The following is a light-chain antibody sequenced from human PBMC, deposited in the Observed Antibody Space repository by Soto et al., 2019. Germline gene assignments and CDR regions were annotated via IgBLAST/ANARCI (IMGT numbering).Light chain of an antibody. CDR3: QQYGSSPVYT. CDR2: GAS. V-gene: IGKV3-20*01. Sequence: EIVLTQSPGTLSLSPGERATLSCRASQSASSNYLAWYQQKPGQAPRLLIYGASTRATGIPDRFSGSGSGTDFTLSISRLEPEDFAVYYCQQYGSSPVYTFGQGIKLEIK. J-gene: IGKJ2*01. CDR1: QSASSNY.